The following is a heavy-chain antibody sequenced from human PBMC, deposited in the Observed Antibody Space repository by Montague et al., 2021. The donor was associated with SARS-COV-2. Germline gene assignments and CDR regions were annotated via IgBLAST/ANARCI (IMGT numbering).Heavy chain of an antibody. V-gene: IGHV4-61*02. CDR2: IYTSGST. J-gene: IGHJ5*02. Sequence: TLSLTCTVSIGSISSGSYYWSWIRQPAGKGLEWIGRIYTSGSTDYNPSLKSRVTISVDTSKNQFSLKLSSVTAADTAVYYCARDWYSSGWNGFHWFDPWGQGTLVTVSS. D-gene: IGHD6-25*01. CDR1: IGSISSGSYY. CDR3: ARDWYSSGWNGFHWFDP.